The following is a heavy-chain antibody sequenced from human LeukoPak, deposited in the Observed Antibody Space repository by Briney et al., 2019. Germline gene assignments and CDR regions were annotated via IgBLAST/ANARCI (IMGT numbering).Heavy chain of an antibody. CDR3: ARYRSWYPFDY. D-gene: IGHD6-13*01. Sequence: SETLSLTCAVYGGSFSGYYWSWIRQPPGKGLEWIGEINHSGSTNYSPSLKSRVTISVDTSKNQFSLKLSSVTAADTAVYYCARYRSWYPFDYWGQGTLVTVSS. V-gene: IGHV4-34*01. CDR2: INHSGST. CDR1: GGSFSGYY. J-gene: IGHJ4*02.